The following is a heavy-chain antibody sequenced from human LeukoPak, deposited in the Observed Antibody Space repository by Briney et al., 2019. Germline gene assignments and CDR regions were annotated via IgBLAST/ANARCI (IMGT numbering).Heavy chain of an antibody. V-gene: IGHV3-30*02. D-gene: IGHD5-18*01. CDR3: EKGGAWLRFDD. CDR1: GVSFSSYG. CDR2: IRYDGSNK. J-gene: IGHJ4*02. Sequence: PGGSLRLSCAASGVSFSSYGMYWVRQAPGKGLEWVAFIRYDGSNKYYADSLKGRFTISRDNSKNTRYLQMNSLRVEDAAVYYCEKGGAWLRFDDWGQGILVTVSS.